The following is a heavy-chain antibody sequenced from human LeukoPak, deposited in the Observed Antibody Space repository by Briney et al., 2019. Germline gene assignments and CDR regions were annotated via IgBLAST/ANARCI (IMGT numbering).Heavy chain of an antibody. J-gene: IGHJ5*02. Sequence: GGSVTVSCKASGYTFCIYGISWVRQAPGQGLEWMAWISPYDGDTNYAQKFEGRVTMTTETSTNTAYMELRSLRSDDTAIYYCARDYCTRGGDCYKEDLFDPWGQGTLVTVSA. V-gene: IGHV1-18*01. D-gene: IGHD2-21*02. CDR2: ISPYDGDT. CDR3: ARDYCTRGGDCYKEDLFDP. CDR1: GYTFCIYG.